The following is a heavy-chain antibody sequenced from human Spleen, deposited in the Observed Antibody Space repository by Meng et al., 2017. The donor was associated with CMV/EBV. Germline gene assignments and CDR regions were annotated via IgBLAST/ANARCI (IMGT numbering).Heavy chain of an antibody. J-gene: IGHJ4*02. CDR1: GFIFSYYT. CDR2: IRDKANSYMT. D-gene: IGHD6-13*01. Sequence: GGSLRLSCAASGFIFSYYTMSWVRQAPGKGLEWVGRIRDKANSYMTEYAASVKGKFTISRDDSKNSVYLQMNSLQSEDTAVYFCAIDGGGYCSSWGQGTLVTVSS. V-gene: IGHV3-72*01. CDR3: AIDGGGYCSS.